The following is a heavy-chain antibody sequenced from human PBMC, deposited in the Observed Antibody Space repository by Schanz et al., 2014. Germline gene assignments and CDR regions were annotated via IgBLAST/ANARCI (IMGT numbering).Heavy chain of an antibody. CDR1: GGSIYVSGYY. Sequence: QVQLQESGPRLVKPSQTLSLTCTVSGGSIYVSGYYWSLIRQQPGKPLVWIGSIYHSGNTYFKPSLQSRLAMSVDTAKNQFSLSLSSATAADTAVYYCARAVGGNSALEWFDPWGQGTLVTVSS. J-gene: IGHJ5*02. V-gene: IGHV4-31*03. CDR3: ARAVGGNSALEWFDP. CDR2: IYHSGNT. D-gene: IGHD2-21*01.